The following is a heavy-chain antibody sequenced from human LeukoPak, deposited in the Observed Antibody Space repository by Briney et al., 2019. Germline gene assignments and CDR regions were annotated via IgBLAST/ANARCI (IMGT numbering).Heavy chain of an antibody. J-gene: IGHJ4*02. CDR2: INHSGST. CDR3: ARLDVDTAMVTGY. D-gene: IGHD5-18*01. Sequence: SETLSLTCAVYGGSFSGYYWSWIRQPPGKGLEWIGEINHSGSTNYNPSLKSRVTISVDTSKNQFSLKLSSVTAADTAVYYCARLDVDTAMVTGYWGQGTLVTVSS. CDR1: GGSFSGYY. V-gene: IGHV4-34*01.